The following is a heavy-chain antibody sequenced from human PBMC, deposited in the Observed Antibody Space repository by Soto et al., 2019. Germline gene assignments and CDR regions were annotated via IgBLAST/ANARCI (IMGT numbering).Heavy chain of an antibody. CDR1: GGAFSSDT. V-gene: IGHV1-69*04. J-gene: IGHJ4*02. D-gene: IGHD5-12*01. CDR3: ARDSPIGSTFSGYDAIDY. Sequence: VASVEVSSNTSGGAFSSDTMTWVRQSPGQGLEWMGRIIPLLDVADYAQMFQGRVTITADKSTGTAYMELNSLRSEDTAVYYCARDSPIGSTFSGYDAIDYWGQGTLVPVSS. CDR2: IIPLLDVA.